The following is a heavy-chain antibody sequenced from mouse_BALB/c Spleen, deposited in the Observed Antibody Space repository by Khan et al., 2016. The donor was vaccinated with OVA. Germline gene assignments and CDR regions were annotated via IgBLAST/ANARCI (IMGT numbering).Heavy chain of an antibody. D-gene: IGHD2-14*01. V-gene: IGHV1-4*01. CDR3: VREGAYNRSDGWFAY. CDR1: GYTFTSYT. J-gene: IGHJ3*01. Sequence: QVQLKESGAELARPGASVKMSCKTSGYTFTSYTMHWVRQRPGQAPEWIGHINPSNNYTDYNQNFKDKATLFVDKSSTTAYMQLSSLTSEDSAVYYCVREGAYNRSDGWFAYWGQGTLVTVSA. CDR2: INPSNNYT.